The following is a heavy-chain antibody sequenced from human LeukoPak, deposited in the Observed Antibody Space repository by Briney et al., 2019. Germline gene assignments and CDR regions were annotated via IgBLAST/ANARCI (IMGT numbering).Heavy chain of an antibody. CDR2: IGSSGAIR. V-gene: IGHV3-48*03. CDR1: GFPFSAYE. D-gene: IGHD6-19*01. J-gene: IGHJ4*02. CDR3: ALLAVASDFDY. Sequence: GGSLRLSCAVSGFPFSAYEMNWVRQAPGKGLEWVSNIGSSGAIRHYADSVKGRFSISRDNAENSLFLQMNSLRVEDTGIYYCALLAVASDFDYWGQGALVTVSS.